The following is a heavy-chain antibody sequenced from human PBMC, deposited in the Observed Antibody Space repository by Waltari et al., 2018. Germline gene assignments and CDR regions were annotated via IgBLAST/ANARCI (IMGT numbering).Heavy chain of an antibody. Sequence: QVQLQESGPGLVKPSETLSLTCAVSGYSISSGYYWGWIRQPPGKGLAWIGSIYHSGSTCYHPSLKSRVTISVDTSKNQFSLKLSSVTAADTAVYYCARTGSGHDYSNYYFDYWGQGTLVTVSS. CDR2: IYHSGST. V-gene: IGHV4-38-2*01. J-gene: IGHJ4*02. CDR1: GYSISSGYY. D-gene: IGHD4-4*01. CDR3: ARTGSGHDYSNYYFDY.